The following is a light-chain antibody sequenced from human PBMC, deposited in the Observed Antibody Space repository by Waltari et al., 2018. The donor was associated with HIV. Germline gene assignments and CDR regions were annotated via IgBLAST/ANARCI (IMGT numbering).Light chain of an antibody. CDR3: SSYGDSLRVL. CDR1: SRDLGAYHY. Sequence: QSALTQPPSASGSLGQSVTISCTGSSRDLGAYHYASWFQQHPPGTPKLVLCEVTRRPSTVSDRFSGSRSGDTAFLNVAGLQPDDEATYFCSSYGDSLRVLFGGGTNVTVL. CDR2: EVT. J-gene: IGLJ2*01. V-gene: IGLV2-8*01.